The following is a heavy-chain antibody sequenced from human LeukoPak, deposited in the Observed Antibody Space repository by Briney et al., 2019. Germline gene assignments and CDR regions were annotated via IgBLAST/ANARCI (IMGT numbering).Heavy chain of an antibody. CDR1: GGSISSGGYY. CDR3: ARGLHDYYDSSGYSSSADHWFDP. Sequence: SQTLSLTCTVSGGSISSGGYYWSWIRQHPGKGLEWIGYIYYSGSTYYNPSLKSRVTISVDTSKNQFSLKVSSVTAADTAVYYCARGLHDYYDSSGYSSSADHWFDPWGQGTLVTVSS. J-gene: IGHJ5*02. V-gene: IGHV4-31*03. D-gene: IGHD3-22*01. CDR2: IYYSGST.